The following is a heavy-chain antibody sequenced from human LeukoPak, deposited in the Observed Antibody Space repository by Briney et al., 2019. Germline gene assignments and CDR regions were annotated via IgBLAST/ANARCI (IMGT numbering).Heavy chain of an antibody. J-gene: IGHJ5*02. V-gene: IGHV1-18*04. D-gene: IGHD2-2*01. CDR3: ARDRSTSSTSRWFDP. CDR2: ISAYNGNT. CDR1: GYTFTGYY. Sequence: ASVKVSCKASGYTFTGYYMHWVRQAPGQGLEWMGWISAYNGNTNYAQKLQGRVTMTTDTSTSTAYMELRSLRSDDTAVYYCARDRSTSSTSRWFDPWGQGTLVTVSS.